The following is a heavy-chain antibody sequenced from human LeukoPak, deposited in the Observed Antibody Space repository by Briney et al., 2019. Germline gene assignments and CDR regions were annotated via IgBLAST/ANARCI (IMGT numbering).Heavy chain of an antibody. CDR3: ARDRSVDFFDF. CDR1: GFTFKNYG. V-gene: IGHV3-33*01. J-gene: IGHJ4*02. D-gene: IGHD5-12*01. Sequence: PRGSLRLSCAASGFTFKNYGMHWVRQAPGKGLEWVAVIWYDGSNKYYADSVKGRFTISRDNSKNTLYLQMNTLRAEDTAIYYCARDRSVDFFDFWGQGTLVTVSS. CDR2: IWYDGSNK.